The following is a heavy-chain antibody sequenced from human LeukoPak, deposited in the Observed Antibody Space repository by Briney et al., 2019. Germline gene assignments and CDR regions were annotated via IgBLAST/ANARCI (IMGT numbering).Heavy chain of an antibody. Sequence: GGSLRLSCAASGFTFSSYAMSWVRQAPGKGLEWVSTVTGSGSSTSYADSVKGRFTTSRDNSKNTLFLQMNSLRAEDTAVYYCAKVGNDFDYWGQGTLVTVSS. CDR2: VTGSGSST. V-gene: IGHV3-23*01. CDR1: GFTFSSYA. CDR3: AKVGNDFDY. D-gene: IGHD4-23*01. J-gene: IGHJ4*02.